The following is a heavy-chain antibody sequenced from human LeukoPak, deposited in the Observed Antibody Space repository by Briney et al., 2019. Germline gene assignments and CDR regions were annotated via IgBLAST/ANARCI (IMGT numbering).Heavy chain of an antibody. D-gene: IGHD6-19*01. V-gene: IGHV3-30*04. J-gene: IGHJ6*02. Sequence: GRCLRLSCAASGFTFSSYAMHWVRQAPGKGLEWVAVISYDGSNKYYADSVKGRFTISRDNSKNTLYLQMNSLRAEDTAVYYCARGQLYSSGWFPTSRYYGMDVWGQGTTVTVSS. CDR1: GFTFSSYA. CDR3: ARGQLYSSGWFPTSRYYGMDV. CDR2: ISYDGSNK.